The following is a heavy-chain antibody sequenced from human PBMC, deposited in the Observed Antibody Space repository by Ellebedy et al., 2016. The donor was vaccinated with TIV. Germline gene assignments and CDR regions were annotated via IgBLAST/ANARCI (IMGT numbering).Heavy chain of an antibody. J-gene: IGHJ5*02. V-gene: IGHV5-51*01. CDR2: IYPGDSDT. CDR1: RYSFTTYW. Sequence: GESLKISCKGSRYSFTTYWIGCVRQMPGKGLEWMGIIYPGDSDTKYIPSFQDQVIIPADKSISTAYLQWTSLEASDSAMYYCARLMMEQHQSWFDPWGQGTLVTVSS. CDR3: ARLMMEQHQSWFDP. D-gene: IGHD6-13*01.